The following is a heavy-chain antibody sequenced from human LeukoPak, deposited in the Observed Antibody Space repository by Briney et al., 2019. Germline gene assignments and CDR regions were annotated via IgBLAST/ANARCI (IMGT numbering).Heavy chain of an antibody. CDR1: GFTFSGST. CDR3: TRGYDNIWGTH. D-gene: IGHD3-16*01. CDR2: IGNKSKRYAT. V-gene: IGHV3-73*01. J-gene: IGHJ4*02. Sequence: GGSLRLSCAASGFTFSGSTIHWVRQASGKGLEWVGRIGNKSKRYATAYGASVKGRFTVSRDDSRNTAYLQMNSLKTEDTAVYVCTRGYDNIWGTHWGQGTLVTVSS.